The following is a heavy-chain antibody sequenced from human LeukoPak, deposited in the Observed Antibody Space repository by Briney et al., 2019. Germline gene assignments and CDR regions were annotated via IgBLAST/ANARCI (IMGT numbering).Heavy chain of an antibody. V-gene: IGHV1-18*01. J-gene: IGHJ4*01. CDR2: ISAYNGNT. CDR1: GYTFTNFG. CDR3: ARDRYSGAYSFDY. D-gene: IGHD5-12*01. Sequence: ASVKVSCKASGYTFTNFGVSWVRQAPGQGLEWMGWISAYNGNTDFAQKFQGRVTLTIETSTATAYMALRSLKSDDTAVYYCARDRYSGAYSFDYWGHGTLVTVSS.